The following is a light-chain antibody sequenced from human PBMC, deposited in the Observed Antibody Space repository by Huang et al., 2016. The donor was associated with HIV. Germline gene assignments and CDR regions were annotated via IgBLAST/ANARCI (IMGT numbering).Light chain of an antibody. CDR3: QQYNNWPPAT. V-gene: IGKV3-15*01. Sequence: EIVMTQSPATLSVSPGERATLSCRASQSVSSNLAWYQQKPGQAPRLLIYGASTRATGSPARFSGSGSGTEFTLTISSLQSEDFAVYYWQQYNNWPPATFGPGTKVDIK. CDR2: GAS. J-gene: IGKJ3*01. CDR1: QSVSSN.